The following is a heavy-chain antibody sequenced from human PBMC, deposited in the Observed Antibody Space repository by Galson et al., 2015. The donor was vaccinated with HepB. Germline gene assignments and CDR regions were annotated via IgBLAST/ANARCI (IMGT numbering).Heavy chain of an antibody. CDR1: GFTFSNYW. Sequence: SLRLSCAASGFTFSNYWMSWVRQAPGKGLEWVASVKEDGSDKYYVDSLKGRFTISRDNAKKSLYLQLNSLRAEDTAVYYCARVVNWDLDYRGQGTLVTVS. CDR3: ARVVNWDLDY. V-gene: IGHV3-7*03. CDR2: VKEDGSDK. D-gene: IGHD7-27*01. J-gene: IGHJ4*02.